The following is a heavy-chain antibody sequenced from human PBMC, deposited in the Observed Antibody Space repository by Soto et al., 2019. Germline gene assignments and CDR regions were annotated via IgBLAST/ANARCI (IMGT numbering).Heavy chain of an antibody. CDR2: MSYDGRKE. V-gene: IGHV3-30*18. CDR3: VKDPTAGGTGTYYSY. CDR1: GFTFNTYG. J-gene: IGHJ4*02. Sequence: QVQLVESGGGVVQPGRSLRLSCAGSGFTFNTYGMHWVRQAPGKGLEWVAVMSYDGRKEYYVDSVKGRFTISRENSKNTLYLQMNSLREEDTAVYYCVKDPTAGGTGTYYSYWGRGTLVTVSS. D-gene: IGHD3-10*01.